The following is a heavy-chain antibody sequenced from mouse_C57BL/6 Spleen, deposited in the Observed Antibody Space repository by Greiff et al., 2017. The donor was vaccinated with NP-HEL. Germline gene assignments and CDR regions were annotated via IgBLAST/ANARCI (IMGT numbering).Heavy chain of an antibody. CDR2: IYPGDGDT. D-gene: IGHD1-1*01. Sequence: VQLQQSGPELVKPGASVKISCKASGYAFSSSWMNWVKQRPGKGLEWIGRIYPGDGDTNYNGKFKGKATLTADKSSSTAYMQLSSLTSEDSAVYFCARCYYYGSSYGYFDVWGTGTTVTVSS. J-gene: IGHJ1*03. CDR1: GYAFSSSW. V-gene: IGHV1-82*01. CDR3: ARCYYYGSSYGYFDV.